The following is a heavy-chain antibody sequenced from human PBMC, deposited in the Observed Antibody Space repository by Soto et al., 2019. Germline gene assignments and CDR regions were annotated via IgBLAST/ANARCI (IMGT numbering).Heavy chain of an antibody. CDR1: GGSISSYY. Sequence: SETLSLTCTVSGGSISSYYWSWIRQPSWKGLEWIGRIYTSGRSNYNPSLKSRVTMSVDTANNQFSLKLSSVTAANTAVYDCAARHFWSGPWTDTRLDYWGQGTLVTVSS. D-gene: IGHD3-3*02. J-gene: IGHJ4*02. CDR2: IYTSGRS. V-gene: IGHV4-4*07. CDR3: AARHFWSGPWTDTRLDY.